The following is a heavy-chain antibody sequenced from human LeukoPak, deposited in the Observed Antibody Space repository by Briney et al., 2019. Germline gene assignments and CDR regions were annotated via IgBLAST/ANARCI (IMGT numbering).Heavy chain of an antibody. V-gene: IGHV1-8*03. CDR1: GYTFTSYD. Sequence: ASVKVSCKASGYTFTSYDINWVRQATGQGLEWMGWMNPNSGNTGYAQKFQGRVTITRNTSMSTAYMELSSLRSEDTAVYYCARDFYGAYYFDYWGQGTLVTVSS. CDR3: ARDFYGAYYFDY. CDR2: MNPNSGNT. D-gene: IGHD3-3*01. J-gene: IGHJ4*02.